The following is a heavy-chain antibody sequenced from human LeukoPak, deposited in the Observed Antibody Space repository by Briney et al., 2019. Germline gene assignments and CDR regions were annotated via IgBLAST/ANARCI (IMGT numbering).Heavy chain of an antibody. J-gene: IGHJ6*02. CDR3: ARDLDLGAATSGMDV. CDR1: GGSISSYY. Sequence: SETLSLTCTVSGGSISSYYWSWIRQPPGKGLEWIGYIYYSGSTNYNPSPKSRVTISVDTSKNQFSLKLSSVTAADTAVYYCARDLDLGAATSGMDVWGQGTTVTVSS. V-gene: IGHV4-59*01. CDR2: IYYSGST. D-gene: IGHD2-15*01.